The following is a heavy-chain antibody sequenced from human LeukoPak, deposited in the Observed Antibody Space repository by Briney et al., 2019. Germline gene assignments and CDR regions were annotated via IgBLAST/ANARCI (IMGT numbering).Heavy chain of an antibody. D-gene: IGHD6-13*01. Sequence: SQTLSLTCTVSGGSISSGSYYWSWIRQPAGKGLEWIGRIYTSGSTNYNPSLKSRVTISVDTSKNQFSLKLSSATAADTAVYYCARAGPQDPNSSSWYDEYYFDYWGQGTLVTVSS. CDR2: IYTSGST. V-gene: IGHV4-61*02. CDR1: GGSISSGSYY. CDR3: ARAGPQDPNSSSWYDEYYFDY. J-gene: IGHJ4*02.